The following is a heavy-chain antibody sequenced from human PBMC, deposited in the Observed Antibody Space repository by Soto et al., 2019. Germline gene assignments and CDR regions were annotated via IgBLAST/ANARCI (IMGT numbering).Heavy chain of an antibody. V-gene: IGHV4-31*03. Sequence: PSETLSLTCTVSGGSISRGGYYWSWIRQNPGKGLEWIGYTYNSVSTYYNPSLKSRVTISVGTSKNQFSLKLTSVTAADTAVYYCARHGLIGSSSSGYNWFDPWGQGTLVTVSS. D-gene: IGHD6-13*01. CDR2: TYNSVST. CDR1: GGSISRGGYY. CDR3: ARHGLIGSSSSGYNWFDP. J-gene: IGHJ5*02.